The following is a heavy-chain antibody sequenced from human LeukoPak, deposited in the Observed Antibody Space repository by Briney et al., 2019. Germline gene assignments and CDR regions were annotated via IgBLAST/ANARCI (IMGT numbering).Heavy chain of an antibody. CDR3: ARGRVLTGYYPPYYYYYGMDV. V-gene: IGHV4-34*01. Sequence: PSETLSLTCAVYGGSFSGYYWSWIRQPPGKGLEWIGGINHSGSTNYNPSLKSRVTISVDTSKNQFSLKLSSVTAADTAVYYCARGRVLTGYYPPYYYYYGMDVWGQGTTVTVSS. CDR2: INHSGST. D-gene: IGHD3-9*01. J-gene: IGHJ6*02. CDR1: GGSFSGYY.